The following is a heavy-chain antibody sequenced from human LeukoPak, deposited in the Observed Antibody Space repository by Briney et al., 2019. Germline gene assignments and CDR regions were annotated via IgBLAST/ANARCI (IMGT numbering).Heavy chain of an antibody. CDR2: IIPILGIA. CDR1: GGTYSSYT. D-gene: IGHD1-7*01. Sequence: SVKVSCKASGGTYSSYTISWVRQAPGQGLEWMGRIIPILGIANYAQKFQGRVTITADKSTSTAYMELSSLRSEDTAVYYCARDDNTLWKYLVCWGQGTLVTVSS. CDR3: ARDDNTLWKYLVC. V-gene: IGHV1-69*04. J-gene: IGHJ4*02.